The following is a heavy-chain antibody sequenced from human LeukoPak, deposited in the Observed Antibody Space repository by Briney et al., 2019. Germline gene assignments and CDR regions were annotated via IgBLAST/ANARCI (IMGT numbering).Heavy chain of an antibody. D-gene: IGHD5-18*01. V-gene: IGHV3-23*01. J-gene: IGHJ4*02. CDR2: ISGSGGST. CDR3: AKDSGYSYGYGFDY. Sequence: GGSLRLSCAASGFTFSSYAMSWVRQAPGEGLEWVSAISGSGGSTYYADSVKGRFTISRDNSKNTPYLQMNSLRAEDTAVYYCAKDSGYSYGYGFDYWGQGTLVTVSS. CDR1: GFTFSSYA.